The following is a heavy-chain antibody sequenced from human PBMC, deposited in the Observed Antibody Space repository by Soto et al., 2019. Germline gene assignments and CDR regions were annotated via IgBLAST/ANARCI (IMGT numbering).Heavy chain of an antibody. CDR3: AGRDSSGHIDY. J-gene: IGHJ4*02. CDR1: GGSIIGTYW. D-gene: IGHD6-19*01. Sequence: SETLSLTCAVSGGSIIGTYWWTLVRQAPGKGLEWIGEIYHSGSTNYNPSLKSRVFIAVDKSKNQFSLKLGSVTAADTAVYYCAGRDSSGHIDYWGQGTLVTVS. V-gene: IGHV4-4*02. CDR2: IYHSGST.